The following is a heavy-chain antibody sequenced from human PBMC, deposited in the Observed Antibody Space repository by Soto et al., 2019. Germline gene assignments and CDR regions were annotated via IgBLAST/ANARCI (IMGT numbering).Heavy chain of an antibody. Sequence: QVQLVQSGAEVKKPGASVKVSCKASGYTFTSYGISWVRQAPGQGLEWMGWISAYNGNTNYAQKLQGRVTMTTDTSASTGYMELRSLRSYDTAVYYCARERASGYDVPDAFDIWGQGTMVTVSS. CDR3: ARERASGYDVPDAFDI. CDR2: ISAYNGNT. D-gene: IGHD5-12*01. J-gene: IGHJ3*02. CDR1: GYTFTSYG. V-gene: IGHV1-18*04.